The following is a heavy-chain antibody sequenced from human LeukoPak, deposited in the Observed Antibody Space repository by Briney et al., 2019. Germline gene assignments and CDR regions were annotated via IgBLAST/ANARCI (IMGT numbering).Heavy chain of an antibody. CDR3: ARLWSSGGYFDY. CDR2: IYYSRST. CDR1: GVSINSSSYY. D-gene: IGHD2-21*01. Sequence: KSSETLSLTCSVSGVSINSSSYYWGWIRQPPGRVLERIGSIYYSRSTYYNPSLKSRVTISVDTSKNQFSLKLSSVTAADTAVYYCARLWSSGGYFDYWGQGTLVTVSS. J-gene: IGHJ4*02. V-gene: IGHV4-39*01.